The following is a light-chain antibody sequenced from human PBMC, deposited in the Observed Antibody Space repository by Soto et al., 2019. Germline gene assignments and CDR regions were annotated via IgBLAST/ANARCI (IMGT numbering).Light chain of an antibody. CDR2: EAS. V-gene: IGKV3-11*01. J-gene: IGKJ2*02. Sequence: DIVLTQSPATLSLSPCERATLSCRSSQSVSNSLAWYQQRPGQAPRLIIYEASKRATGIPASFSGSGSGTDFTLTISRLESEDFAVYYCQQRSTWPWTFGQGTNLEI. CDR3: QQRSTWPWT. CDR1: QSVSNS.